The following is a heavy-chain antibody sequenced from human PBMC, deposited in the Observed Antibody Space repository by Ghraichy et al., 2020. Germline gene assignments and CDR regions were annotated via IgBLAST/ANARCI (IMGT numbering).Heavy chain of an antibody. J-gene: IGHJ6*03. V-gene: IGHV4-59*01. CDR1: GGSISSYY. CDR3: ASTRERVYYYYYYMDV. D-gene: IGHD1-1*01. CDR2: IYYSGST. Sequence: SETLSLTCTVSGGSISSYYWSWIRQPPGKGLEWIGYIYYSGSTNYNPSLKSRVTISVDTSKNQFSLKLSSVTAADTAVYYCASTRERVYYYYYYMDVWGKGTTVTVSS.